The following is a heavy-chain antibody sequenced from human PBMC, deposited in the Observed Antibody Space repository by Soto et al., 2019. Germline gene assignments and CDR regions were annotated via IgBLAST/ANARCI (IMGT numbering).Heavy chain of an antibody. V-gene: IGHV5-51*01. J-gene: IGHJ3*02. CDR2: IYPGDSDT. CDR3: ARHLAKVGAFDI. Sequence: PVESLNLSCQASGYSFTIYWIGWVRQMPGKGLEWMVIIYPGDSDTRYSPSFQGQVTISADKSISTAYLQWSSLKASDTAMYYCARHLAKVGAFDIWGQGTMVTVSS. CDR1: GYSFTIYW.